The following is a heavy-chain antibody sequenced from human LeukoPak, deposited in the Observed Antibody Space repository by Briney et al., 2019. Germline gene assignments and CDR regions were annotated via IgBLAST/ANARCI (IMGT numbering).Heavy chain of an antibody. J-gene: IGHJ5*02. V-gene: IGHV4-4*07. CDR3: ARVGIYSGYDYGGGWFDP. Sequence: DPSETLSLTCTVSGGSISSYYWSWIRQPAGKELEWIGRIYTSGSTNYNPSLKSRVTMSVDTSKNQFSLKLSSVTAADTAVYYCARVGIYSGYDYGGGWFDPWGQGTLVTVSS. CDR2: IYTSGST. CDR1: GGSISSYY. D-gene: IGHD5-12*01.